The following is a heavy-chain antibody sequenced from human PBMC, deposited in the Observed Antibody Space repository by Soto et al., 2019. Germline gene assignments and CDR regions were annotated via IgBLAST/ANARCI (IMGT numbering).Heavy chain of an antibody. J-gene: IGHJ4*02. D-gene: IGHD6-19*01. CDR3: ARDQEGTYSSGWDN. V-gene: IGHV3-33*01. CDR2: IWYDGSNK. CDR1: GFTFSSYG. Sequence: GGSLRLSCAASGFTFSSYGMHWVRQAPGKGLEWVAVIWYDGSNKYYADSVKGRFTISRDNSKNTLYLQMNSLRAEDTAVYYCARDQEGTYSSGWDNWGQGTLVTVSS.